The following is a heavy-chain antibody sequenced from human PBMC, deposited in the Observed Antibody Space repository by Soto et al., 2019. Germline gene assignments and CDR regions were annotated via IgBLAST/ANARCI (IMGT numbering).Heavy chain of an antibody. V-gene: IGHV1-2*02. CDR1: GYTFTGHY. CDR2: IGPESGAT. Sequence: ASVKVSCKASGYTFTGHYIHWVRQAPEQGPEWMGEIGPESGATRYAQRFQGRVTMTRDMSITTVYTELNNLSPDDTAVYYCGRGRSGQIVVFYWGQGAPVTVSS. J-gene: IGHJ4*02. D-gene: IGHD1-26*01. CDR3: GRGRSGQIVVFY.